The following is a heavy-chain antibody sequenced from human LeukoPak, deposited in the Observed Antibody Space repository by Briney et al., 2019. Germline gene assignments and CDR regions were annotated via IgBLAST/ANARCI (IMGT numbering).Heavy chain of an antibody. D-gene: IGHD3-3*01. CDR3: AREGPSFWSGPDYGMDV. V-gene: IGHV4-61*01. Sequence: SETLSLTCTVSGGSVSSGSHYWSWIRQPPGKGLEWIGYIYYSGSTNYNPSLKSRVTISVDTSKNQFSLKLSSVTAADTAVYYCAREGPSFWSGPDYGMDVWGQGTTVTVSS. CDR1: GGSVSSGSHY. CDR2: IYYSGST. J-gene: IGHJ6*02.